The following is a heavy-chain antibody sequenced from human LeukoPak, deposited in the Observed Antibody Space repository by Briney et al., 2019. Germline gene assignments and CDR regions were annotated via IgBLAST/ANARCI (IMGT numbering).Heavy chain of an antibody. Sequence: ASVKVSCKASGYTFTSYGISWVRQAPGQGLEWIGWISAYNGNTNYAQKLQGRVTMTTDTSTSTAYMELRSLRSDDTAVYYCARDHVGGIAAAATARYWGQGTLVTVSS. D-gene: IGHD6-13*01. CDR1: GYTFTSYG. CDR3: ARDHVGGIAAAATARY. CDR2: ISAYNGNT. V-gene: IGHV1-18*04. J-gene: IGHJ4*02.